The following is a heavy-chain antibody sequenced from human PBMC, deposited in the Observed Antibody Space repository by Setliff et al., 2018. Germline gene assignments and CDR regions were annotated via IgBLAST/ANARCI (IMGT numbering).Heavy chain of an antibody. V-gene: IGHV1-8*01. Sequence: ASVKVSCKASGYTFRSYAMNWVRQAPGQGLEWMGWINPDSGDTHSPQKFQGRVTMTRDTSMSTAYMELSSLRSEDTAVYYCARGSFTAMVVWGQGTLVTVSS. D-gene: IGHD5-18*01. CDR2: INPDSGDT. J-gene: IGHJ4*02. CDR1: GYTFRSYA. CDR3: ARGSFTAMVV.